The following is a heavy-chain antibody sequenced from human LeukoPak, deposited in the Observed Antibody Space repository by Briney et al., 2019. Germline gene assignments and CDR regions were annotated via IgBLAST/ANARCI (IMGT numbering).Heavy chain of an antibody. J-gene: IGHJ5*02. D-gene: IGHD6-6*01. Sequence: GGSLRLSCAASGFTFSTYAMSWVRQAPGKGLEWVSVVSGTGGGTYYADSVKGRFTISRDNSKNTLYLQMNSLRAEDTALYYCVKASSSSPQYNWFDAWGQGTLVTVSS. V-gene: IGHV3-23*01. CDR3: VKASSSSPQYNWFDA. CDR1: GFTFSTYA. CDR2: VSGTGGGT.